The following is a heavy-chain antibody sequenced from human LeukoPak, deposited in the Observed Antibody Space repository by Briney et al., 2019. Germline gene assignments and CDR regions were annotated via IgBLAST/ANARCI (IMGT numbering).Heavy chain of an antibody. CDR3: ARAPGVGGSIVNY. J-gene: IGHJ4*02. CDR2: IYSGGST. Sequence: GGSLRLSCAASGFTVSSDYMSWVRQAPGKGLEWVSLIYSGGSTYYADSVRGRFTISRDNSNNTVYLQMSSLRADDTAVYYCARAPGVGGSIVNYWGQGTLVTVSS. V-gene: IGHV3-53*01. CDR1: GFTVSSDY. D-gene: IGHD1-26*01.